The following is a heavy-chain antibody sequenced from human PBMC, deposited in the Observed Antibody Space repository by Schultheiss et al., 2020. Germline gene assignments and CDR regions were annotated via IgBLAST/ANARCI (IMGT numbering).Heavy chain of an antibody. V-gene: IGHV3-30-3*01. Sequence: GGSLRLSCAASGFTFSSYTVHWVRQAPGKGLEWVAVISYDGSNKYYADSVKGRFTISRDNAKNSLYLQMNSLRAEDTAVYYCARDRYGDLYYYYYGMDVWGQGTTVTVSS. CDR2: ISYDGSNK. J-gene: IGHJ6*02. D-gene: IGHD4-17*01. CDR3: ARDRYGDLYYYYYGMDV. CDR1: GFTFSSYT.